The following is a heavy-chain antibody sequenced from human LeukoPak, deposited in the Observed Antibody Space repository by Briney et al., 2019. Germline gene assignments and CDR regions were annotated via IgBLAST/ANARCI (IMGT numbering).Heavy chain of an antibody. CDR2: ISSSSSYI. CDR1: GFTFRSYS. D-gene: IGHD6-13*01. Sequence: PGGSLRLSFAASGFTFRSYSINWVRQAPGKGLGWVSSISSSSSYIYYADSVKGRFTISRDNAKNSLYLQMNSLRAEDTAVYYCARGLRRIAGHHDAFDIWGQGTMVTVSS. V-gene: IGHV3-21*01. J-gene: IGHJ3*02. CDR3: ARGLRRIAGHHDAFDI.